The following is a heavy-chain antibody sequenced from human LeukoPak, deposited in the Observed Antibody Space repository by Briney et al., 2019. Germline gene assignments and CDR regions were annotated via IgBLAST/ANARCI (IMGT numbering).Heavy chain of an antibody. D-gene: IGHD2-2*01. CDR3: ARVGRDCSSINCYWEDWFDP. CDR1: GYSFTSYG. V-gene: IGHV1-18*01. J-gene: IGHJ5*02. CDR2: ISGSTGST. Sequence: GASVKVSCKASGYSFTSYGITWVREAPGQGPEWMGWISGSTGSTHYAQNVQGRVTMTTDTATSTAYMELRSLGSDDTAVYYCARVGRDCSSINCYWEDWFDPWGQGTLVIVSS.